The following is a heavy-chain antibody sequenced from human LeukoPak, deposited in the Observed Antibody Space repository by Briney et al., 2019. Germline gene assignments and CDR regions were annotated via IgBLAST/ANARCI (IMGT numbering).Heavy chain of an antibody. J-gene: IGHJ4*02. CDR1: GGTFSSYA. D-gene: IGHD3-22*01. CDR3: ARESSSGYYY. CDR2: IIPIFGTA. V-gene: IGHV1-69*05. Sequence: ASVNVSCKASGGTFSSYAISWVRQAPGQGLEWMGGIIPIFGTANYAQKFRGRVTITTDESTSTAYMELSSLRSEDTAVYYCARESSSGYYYWGQGTLVTVSS.